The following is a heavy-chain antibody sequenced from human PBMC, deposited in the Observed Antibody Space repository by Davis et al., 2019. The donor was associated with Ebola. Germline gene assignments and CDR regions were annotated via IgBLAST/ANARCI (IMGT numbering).Heavy chain of an antibody. D-gene: IGHD3-3*01. CDR2: INPSGGST. CDR1: GYTFTSYY. V-gene: IGHV1-46*01. CDR3: ARGPRSWSGYYGDYYYYMDV. J-gene: IGHJ6*03. Sequence: ASVKVSCKASGYTFTSYYMHWVRQAPGQGLEWMGIINPSGGSTSYAQKFQGRVTMTRDTSTSTVYMELSSLRSEDTAVYYCARGPRSWSGYYGDYYYYMDVWGKGTTVTVSS.